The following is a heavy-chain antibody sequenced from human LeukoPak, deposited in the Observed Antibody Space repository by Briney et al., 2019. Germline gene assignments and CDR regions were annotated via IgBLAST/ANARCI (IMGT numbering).Heavy chain of an antibody. CDR2: INPNSGGT. D-gene: IGHD1-26*01. V-gene: IGHV1-2*02. Sequence: GASVKVSCKASGYTFTGYYMHWVRQAPGQGLKWMGWINPNSGGTNYAQKFQGRVTMTRDTSISTAYMELSRLRSDDTAVYYCARQILGMYSGSYYRLWGQGTLVTVSS. J-gene: IGHJ4*02. CDR3: ARQILGMYSGSYYRL. CDR1: GYTFTGYY.